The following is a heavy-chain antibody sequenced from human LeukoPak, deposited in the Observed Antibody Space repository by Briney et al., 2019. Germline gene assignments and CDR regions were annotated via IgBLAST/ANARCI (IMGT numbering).Heavy chain of an antibody. CDR3: ARDLSPGYSSSWYMLDY. Sequence: GGSLRLSCAASGFTFSSYGMHWVRQAPGKGLEWVAVIWYGGSNKYYADSVKGRFTISRDNSKNTLYLQMNSLRAEDTAVYYCARDLSPGYSSSWYMLDYWGQGTLVTVSS. V-gene: IGHV3-33*08. D-gene: IGHD6-13*01. J-gene: IGHJ4*02. CDR1: GFTFSSYG. CDR2: IWYGGSNK.